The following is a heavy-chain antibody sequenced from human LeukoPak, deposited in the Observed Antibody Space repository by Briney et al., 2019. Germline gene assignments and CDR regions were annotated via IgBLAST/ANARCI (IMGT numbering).Heavy chain of an antibody. D-gene: IGHD2-15*01. CDR3: ARDAGYCTGGSCWYFDH. CDR1: GYTFTDYY. V-gene: IGHV1-2*02. Sequence: ASVKVSCKASGYTFTDYYMHWVRQAPGQGLEWMGWINLISGGTNFAQRFQGRVTMTRDTSISTAYMDLSRLISDDTAVYYCARDAGYCTGGSCWYFDHWGQGTLVTVSS. J-gene: IGHJ4*02. CDR2: INLISGGT.